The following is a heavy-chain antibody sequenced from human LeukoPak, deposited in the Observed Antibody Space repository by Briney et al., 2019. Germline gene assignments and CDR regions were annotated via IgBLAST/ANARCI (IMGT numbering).Heavy chain of an antibody. D-gene: IGHD3-10*01. J-gene: IGHJ6*04. CDR1: GFTFSSYS. V-gene: IGHV3-21*01. CDR3: ARGAYGSGRSGMDV. Sequence: GGSLRLSCAASGFTFSSYSMNWVRQAPGKGLEWVSSISSSSSYIYYADSVKGRFTISRDNAKNSLYLQMNSLRAEDTAVHYCARGAYGSGRSGMDVWGKGTTVTVSS. CDR2: ISSSSSYI.